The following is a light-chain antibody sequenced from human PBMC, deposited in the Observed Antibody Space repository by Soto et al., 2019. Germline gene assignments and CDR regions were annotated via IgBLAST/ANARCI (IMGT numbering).Light chain of an antibody. J-gene: IGKJ1*01. CDR3: QHDSTPWT. Sequence: EMVLTQSPATLSVSPGERATLSCRASQSLSYNLAWYQQKPVQAPRLLIDGASTRTFNVPDRISGRGARTNFPPTSSIQQQEYAAEYYWQHDSTPWTFGQGTKVDI. CDR2: GAS. CDR1: QSLSYN. V-gene: IGKV3D-15*01.